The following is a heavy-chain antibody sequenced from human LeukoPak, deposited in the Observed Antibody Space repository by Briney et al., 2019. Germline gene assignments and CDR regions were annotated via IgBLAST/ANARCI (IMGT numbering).Heavy chain of an antibody. Sequence: SETLSLTCAVSGGSVNRGTTCWTWIRHPPGKGLEWIGYISNSGTTNYNPSLKRRVTISSDTSKSQFSLRLTSVTAADTAVYYCARAPSGYRFDTWGQGTLVTVSS. J-gene: IGHJ4*02. CDR2: ISNSGTT. V-gene: IGHV4-61*01. CDR3: ARAPSGYRFDT. D-gene: IGHD3-22*01. CDR1: GGSVNRGTTC.